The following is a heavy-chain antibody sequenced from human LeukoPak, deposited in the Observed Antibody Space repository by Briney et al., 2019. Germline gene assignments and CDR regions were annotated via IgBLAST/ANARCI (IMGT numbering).Heavy chain of an antibody. J-gene: IGHJ3*02. CDR3: TRAYYDILTGYKRGRSFDI. Sequence: GGSLRLSCRASGFTFGDYAMSWFRQAPGKGLEWVGFIRSKAYGGTTEYAASVKGRFIISRDDSKSIAYLQMNSLKTEDTAVYYCTRAYYDILTGYKRGRSFDIWGQGTMVTVSS. V-gene: IGHV3-49*03. CDR2: IRSKAYGGTT. CDR1: GFTFGDYA. D-gene: IGHD3-9*01.